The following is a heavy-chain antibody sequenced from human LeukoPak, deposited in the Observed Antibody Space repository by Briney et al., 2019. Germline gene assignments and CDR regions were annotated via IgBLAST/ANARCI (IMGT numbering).Heavy chain of an antibody. CDR1: GFTFSSFD. CDR2: LSAGGGTT. V-gene: IGHV3-23*01. D-gene: IGHD5-12*01. CDR3: AKGAWLDS. J-gene: IGHJ4*02. Sequence: GGSLRLPCAASGFTFSSFDMSWVRQAPGKGLEWVSVLSAGGGTTYFADSVKGRFTISRDDSKNTLDLQLNSLRAEDTAVYYCAKGAWLDSWGQGTLVSVSP.